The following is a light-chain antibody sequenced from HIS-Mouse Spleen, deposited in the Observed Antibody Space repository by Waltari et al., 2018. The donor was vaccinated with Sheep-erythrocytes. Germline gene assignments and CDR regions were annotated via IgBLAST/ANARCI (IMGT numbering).Light chain of an antibody. CDR1: SSDVGGYNY. Sequence: QSALTQPRSVSGSPGQSVTISCTGTSSDVGGYNYVSWYQQPPGKAPKLMIYAVSKRPSGVPDRFSGSKSGNTASRTISGLQAEDEADYYCCSYAGSYNHVFATGTKVTVL. V-gene: IGLV2-11*01. CDR2: AVS. CDR3: CSYAGSYNHV. J-gene: IGLJ1*01.